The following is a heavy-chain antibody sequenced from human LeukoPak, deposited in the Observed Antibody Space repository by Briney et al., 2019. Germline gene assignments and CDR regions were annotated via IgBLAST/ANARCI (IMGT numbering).Heavy chain of an antibody. CDR1: GFTFSASA. CDR3: ASYDNAGNYYHNY. J-gene: IGHJ4*02. D-gene: IGHD3-22*01. Sequence: GGSLRLSCAASGFTFSASAIHWVRQASGKGLEWVGRIRTKSNNFATTYGATLNGRVTISRDDSKNTASLHMSGPKTEDTATYFCASYDNAGNYYHNYWGRGTLVTVSS. CDR2: IRTKSNNFAT. V-gene: IGHV3-73*01.